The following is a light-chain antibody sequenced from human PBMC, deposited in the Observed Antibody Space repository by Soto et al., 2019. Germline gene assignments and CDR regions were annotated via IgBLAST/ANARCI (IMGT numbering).Light chain of an antibody. Sequence: QSVLTQPASVSGSPGQSITISCTGTSSDVGAYNFVTWYQQHPGKVPKLMIFDVSSRPSGVSDRFFGFKSGNTASLTISGLQAEDEGDYYCSSYTSSSTHVFGSGTKLTVL. CDR2: DVS. J-gene: IGLJ1*01. CDR1: SSDVGAYNF. CDR3: SSYTSSSTHV. V-gene: IGLV2-14*03.